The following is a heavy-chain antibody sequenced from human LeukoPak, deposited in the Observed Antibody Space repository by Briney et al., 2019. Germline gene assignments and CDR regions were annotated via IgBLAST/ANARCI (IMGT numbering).Heavy chain of an antibody. CDR3: ARDDNSGYSDDAFDI. J-gene: IGHJ3*02. CDR1: GGSISSYY. CDR2: IHTSAST. V-gene: IGHV4-4*07. D-gene: IGHD5-12*01. Sequence: SETLSLTCTVSGGSISSYYWSWIRQPAGKGLEWIGRIHTSASTEYNPSLKSRVTMSVDTSKNQFSLKLTSVTAADTAVYFCARDDNSGYSDDAFDIWGQGTLVTVSS.